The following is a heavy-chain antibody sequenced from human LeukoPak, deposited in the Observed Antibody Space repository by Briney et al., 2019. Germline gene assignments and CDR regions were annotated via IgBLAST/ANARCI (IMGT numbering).Heavy chain of an antibody. CDR2: VYYTGAS. V-gene: IGHV4-39*07. CDR1: GGSISSSSYY. J-gene: IGHJ4*02. Sequence: SETLSLTCTVSGGSISSSSYYWGWIRQPPGKGLEWIGSVYYTGASYYNPSLKSRATISIDTSKKHFSLKLTSVTAADTAVYYCARGAPPQNWGQGTLVTVSS. CDR3: ARGAPPQN.